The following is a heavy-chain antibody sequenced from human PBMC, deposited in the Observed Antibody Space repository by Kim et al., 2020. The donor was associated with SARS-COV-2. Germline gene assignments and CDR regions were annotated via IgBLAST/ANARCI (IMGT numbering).Heavy chain of an antibody. D-gene: IGHD5-12*01. CDR1: GFTFSSYA. CDR3: ARDVKRWLQLLSYYYYYG. V-gene: IGHV3-30*04. CDR2: ISYDGSNK. Sequence: GGSLRLSCAASGFTFSSYAMHWVRQAPGKGLEWVAVISYDGSNKYYADSVKGRFTISRDNSKNTLYLQMNSLRAEDTAVYYCARDVKRWLQLLSYYYYYG. J-gene: IGHJ6*01.